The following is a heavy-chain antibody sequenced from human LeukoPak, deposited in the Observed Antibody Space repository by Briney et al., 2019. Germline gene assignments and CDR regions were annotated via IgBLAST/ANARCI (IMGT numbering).Heavy chain of an antibody. CDR2: INHSGST. D-gene: IGHD2-15*01. CDR1: GGSFSGYY. CDR3: ARSPVVVVVFDY. V-gene: IGHV4-34*01. J-gene: IGHJ4*02. Sequence: SETLSLTCAVYGGSFSGYYWSWIRQPPGKGLEWIGEINHSGSTNYNPSLKSRVTISVDTSKNQFSLMLSSVTAADTAVYYCARSPVVVVVFDYWGQGTLVTVSS.